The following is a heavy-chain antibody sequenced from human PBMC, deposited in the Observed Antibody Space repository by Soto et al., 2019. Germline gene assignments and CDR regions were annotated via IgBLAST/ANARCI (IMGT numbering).Heavy chain of an antibody. CDR3: NRGSEYDFWGGYL. CDR1: GGTSTRYA. V-gene: IGHV1-69*06. Sequence: QERLVQSGAEVRKPGSSVKVSCKVTGGTSTRYAINWVRQAPGQGLEWMGGIVPMFGTSKYAQKFQCRVTITADTSTNIAYMELRSLRSEDTAVYYCNRGSEYDFWGGYLWGQGTLVSVSS. CDR2: IVPMFGTS. D-gene: IGHD3-3*01. J-gene: IGHJ4*02.